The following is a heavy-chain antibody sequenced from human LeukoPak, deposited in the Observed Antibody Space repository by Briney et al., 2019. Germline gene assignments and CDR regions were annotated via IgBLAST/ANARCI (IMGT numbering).Heavy chain of an antibody. CDR1: GFTFSNYA. D-gene: IGHD3-9*01. Sequence: GGSLRLSCAASGFTFSNYAMNWVRQAPGKGLEWVSHISSSSSTIYYADSVKGRFTISRDNAKNSLYLQMNNLRDEDTAVYYCAREILSGYSDYWGQGTLVTVSS. CDR2: ISSSSSTI. J-gene: IGHJ4*02. V-gene: IGHV3-48*02. CDR3: AREILSGYSDY.